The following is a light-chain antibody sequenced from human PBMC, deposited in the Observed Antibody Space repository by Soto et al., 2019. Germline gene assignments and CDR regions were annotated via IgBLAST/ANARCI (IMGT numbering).Light chain of an antibody. CDR1: QSVSSY. J-gene: IGKJ1*01. CDR3: QQYNNWPRT. CDR2: GAS. V-gene: IGKV3D-15*01. Sequence: ERVGTRAPAAGAVWAGGGATLSGRASQSVSSYLAWYQQKPGQAPRLLIYGASSRATGIPDRFSGSGSGTDFTLTISSLQSEDFAVYYCQQYNNWPRTFGQGTKVDIK.